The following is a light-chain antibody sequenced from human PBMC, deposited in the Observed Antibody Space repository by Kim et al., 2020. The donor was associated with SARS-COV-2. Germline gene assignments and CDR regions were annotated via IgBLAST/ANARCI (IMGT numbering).Light chain of an antibody. CDR3: HQCRSWPLT. J-gene: IGKJ4*01. CDR1: QNVYNF. V-gene: IGKV3-11*01. CDR2: DAS. Sequence: EIVLTQSPATLSLSPGERATLSCRASQNVYNFLAWYQHKPGQAPRLLIYDASNRATGIPARFSASGSETDFTLTISSLEPEDFAVYYCHQCRSWPLTFGGGTKVDIK.